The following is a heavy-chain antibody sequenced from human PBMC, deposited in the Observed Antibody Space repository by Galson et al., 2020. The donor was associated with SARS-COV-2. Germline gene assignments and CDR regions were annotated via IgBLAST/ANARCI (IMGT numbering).Heavy chain of an antibody. V-gene: IGHV3-33*06. CDR1: GFTFSNYG. Sequence: GGTLRLPCAMSGFTFSNYGMHWVRQAPGKGLEWVTGIWTDGRNKYYATSVKGRFTVSRDNSRNTLYLEMSSLRAEDTAIYYCVKEYKTVAGTSFDSWGQGNLVTGSS. CDR2: IWTDGRNK. D-gene: IGHD6-19*01. J-gene: IGHJ4*02. CDR3: VKEYKTVAGTSFDS.